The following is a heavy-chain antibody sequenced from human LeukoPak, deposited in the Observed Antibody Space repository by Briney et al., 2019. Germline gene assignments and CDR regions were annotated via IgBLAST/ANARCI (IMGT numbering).Heavy chain of an antibody. CDR2: ISYSGSP. V-gene: IGHV4-39*01. CDR3: ARPSSSGSYYY. J-gene: IGHJ4*02. D-gene: IGHD1-26*01. Sequence: PSETLSLTCTVSGDSISSSGHWWGWIRQPPGEGLEWIGSISYSGSPSYNPSLKSRVTISVDTSKNQLSPRLSSVTAADTAVYYCARPSSSGSYYYWGQGTLVTVS. CDR1: GDSISSSGHW.